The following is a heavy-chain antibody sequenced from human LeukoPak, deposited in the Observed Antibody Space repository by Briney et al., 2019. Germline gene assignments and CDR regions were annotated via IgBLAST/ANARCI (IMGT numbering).Heavy chain of an antibody. D-gene: IGHD3-10*01. CDR1: GGSISSYY. Sequence: KPSETLSLTCTVSGGSISSYYWSWIRQPPGKGLEWIGYIYYSGSTNYNPSLKSRVTISVDTSKNQFSLKLSSVTAADTAVYYCARDAEFHYFDYWGQGTLVTVSS. J-gene: IGHJ4*02. CDR3: ARDAEFHYFDY. V-gene: IGHV4-59*12. CDR2: IYYSGST.